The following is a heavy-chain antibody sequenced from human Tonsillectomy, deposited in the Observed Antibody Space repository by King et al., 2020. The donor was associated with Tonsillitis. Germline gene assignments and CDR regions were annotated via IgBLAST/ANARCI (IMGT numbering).Heavy chain of an antibody. CDR3: ARDRYSGSSPVDY. CDR1: GFTFNSYN. V-gene: IGHV3-21*01. D-gene: IGHD1-26*01. CDR2: ISSSSSYI. Sequence: VQLVESGGGLGKPGGSLRLSCAASGFTFNSYNMNWVRQAPGKGLEGVSSISSSSSYIYYADSVKGRFTISRDNAKNSLYLQMNSLRTEDTAVYYCARDRYSGSSPVDYWGQGTLVTVSS. J-gene: IGHJ4*02.